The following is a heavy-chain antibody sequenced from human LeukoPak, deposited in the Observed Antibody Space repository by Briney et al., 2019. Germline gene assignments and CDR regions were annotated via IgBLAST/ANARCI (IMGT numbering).Heavy chain of an antibody. CDR3: AKGGSKAPDY. CDR1: GFTFSNYW. Sequence: GGSLRLSCAASGFTFSNYWMHWVRQAPGKGLVWVSRIHSDRSSTTYADSVKGRFTISRDNAKNTLYLQMNSLRAEDTAVYYCAKGGSKAPDYWGQGTLVTVSS. D-gene: IGHD4-11*01. J-gene: IGHJ4*02. CDR2: IHSDRSST. V-gene: IGHV3-74*01.